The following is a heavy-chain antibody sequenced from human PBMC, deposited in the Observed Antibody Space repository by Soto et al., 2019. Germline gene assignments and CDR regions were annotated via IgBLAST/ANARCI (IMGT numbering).Heavy chain of an antibody. CDR2: MNPNSGTT. CDR1: GYTFTSYD. Sequence: GASVKVSCKASGYTFTSYDINWVRQATGQGLEWMGWMNPNSGTTGYAQKLQGRVTMTTDTSTSTAYMELRSLRSDDTAVYYCARVGRALDYWGQGTLVTVSS. D-gene: IGHD6-13*01. V-gene: IGHV1-8*01. CDR3: ARVGRALDY. J-gene: IGHJ4*02.